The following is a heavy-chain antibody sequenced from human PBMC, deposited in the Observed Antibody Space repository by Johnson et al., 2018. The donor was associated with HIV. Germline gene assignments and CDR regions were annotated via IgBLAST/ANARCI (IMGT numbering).Heavy chain of an antibody. CDR2: IWFDGNNK. D-gene: IGHD1-26*01. V-gene: IGHV3-33*06. CDR3: AKDRGSPGIPAAFDI. J-gene: IGHJ3*02. CDR1: GFTFSSYG. Sequence: QVQLVESGGGVVQPGRSLRLSCAASGFTFSSYGMHWVRQAPGKGLEWVATIWFDGNNKYYADSVKGRFTISRDNSKKTLFLQMNSLRAEDTAVYYCAKDRGSPGIPAAFDIWGQGTMVTVSS.